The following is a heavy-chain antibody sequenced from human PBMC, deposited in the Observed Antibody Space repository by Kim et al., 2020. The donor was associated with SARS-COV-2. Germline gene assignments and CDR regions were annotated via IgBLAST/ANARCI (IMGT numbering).Heavy chain of an antibody. V-gene: IGHV4-59*13. Sequence: SETLSLPCTVSGGSISSYYWSWIRQPPGKGLEWIGYIYYSGSTNYNPSLKSRVTISVDTSKNQFSLKLSSVTAADTAVYYCARGGTWGWAYYYYGMDVWGQGTTVTVSS. J-gene: IGHJ6*02. CDR2: IYYSGST. D-gene: IGHD1-26*01. CDR1: GGSISSYY. CDR3: ARGGTWGWAYYYYGMDV.